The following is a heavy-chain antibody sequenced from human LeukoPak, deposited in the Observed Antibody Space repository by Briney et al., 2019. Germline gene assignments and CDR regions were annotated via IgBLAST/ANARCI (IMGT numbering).Heavy chain of an antibody. Sequence: SVKVSCKASGGTFNSYAISWVRQAPGQGLEWMGGIIPIFGTANYAQKFQGRVTITTDESTSTAYMELSSLRSEDTAVYYCARDRGGYTYSHDYWGQGTLVTVSS. V-gene: IGHV1-69*05. CDR2: IIPIFGTA. D-gene: IGHD5-18*01. J-gene: IGHJ4*02. CDR3: ARDRGGYTYSHDY. CDR1: GGTFNSYA.